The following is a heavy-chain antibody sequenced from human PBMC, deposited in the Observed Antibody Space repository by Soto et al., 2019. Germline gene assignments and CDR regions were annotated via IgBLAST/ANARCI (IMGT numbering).Heavy chain of an antibody. D-gene: IGHD3-10*01. CDR2: ISYDGSNK. J-gene: IGHJ4*02. CDR1: GFTFSGYA. V-gene: IGHV3-30-3*01. CDR3: PRDYNSRGNRTYLAY. Sequence: PVGSLRLSWAASGFTFSGYAMHWVRQAPGKGLEWVAVISYDGSNKYYADSVKGRFTISRDNSKNTLYLQMNSLRAEDTAVYYCPRDYNSRGNRTYLAYWGQGTSVTGSS.